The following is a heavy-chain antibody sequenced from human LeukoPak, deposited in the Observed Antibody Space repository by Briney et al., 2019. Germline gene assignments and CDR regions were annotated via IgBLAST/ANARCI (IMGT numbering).Heavy chain of an antibody. V-gene: IGHV3-21*01. CDR1: GFPFSSYS. CDR3: ARDIAAAGTADY. D-gene: IGHD6-13*01. Sequence: GGSLRLSCAASGFPFSSYSMNWVRRAPGKGLEWVSSISSSSSYIYYADSVKGRFTISRDNAKNSLYLQMNSLRAEDTAVYYCARDIAAAGTADYWGQGTLVTVSS. J-gene: IGHJ4*02. CDR2: ISSSSSYI.